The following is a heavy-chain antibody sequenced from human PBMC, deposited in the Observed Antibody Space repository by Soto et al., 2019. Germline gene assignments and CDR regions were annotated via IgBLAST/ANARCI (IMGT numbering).Heavy chain of an antibody. D-gene: IGHD6-19*01. CDR1: GGSISSGDYY. CDR2: IYYSGST. V-gene: IGHV4-30-4*01. J-gene: IGHJ6*02. CDR3: ARDSLAVAAFYYYYGMDV. Sequence: SETLSFTCTVSGGSISSGDYYWSWIRQPPGKGLEWIGYIYYSGSTYYNPSLKSRVTISVDTSKNQFSLKLSSVTAADTAVYYCARDSLAVAAFYYYYGMDVWGQGTTVTVSS.